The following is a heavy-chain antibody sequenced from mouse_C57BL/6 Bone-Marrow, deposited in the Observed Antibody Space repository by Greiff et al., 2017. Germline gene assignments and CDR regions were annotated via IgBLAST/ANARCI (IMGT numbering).Heavy chain of an antibody. CDR2: ILPGSGST. J-gene: IGHJ2*01. V-gene: IGHV1-9*01. D-gene: IGHD1-1*01. Sequence: VQLQQSGAELMKPGASVKLSCKATGYTFPGYWIEWVKQRPGHGLEWIGEILPGSGSTNYNEKFKGKATFTSDTSSNTAYMQLSSLTTEDSAIYDCARGIPHDGSGYRDYWGQGTTLTVSS. CDR3: ARGIPHDGSGYRDY. CDR1: GYTFPGYW.